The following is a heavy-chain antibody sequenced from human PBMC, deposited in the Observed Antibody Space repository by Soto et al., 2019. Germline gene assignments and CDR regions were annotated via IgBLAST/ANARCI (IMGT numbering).Heavy chain of an antibody. Sequence: TSETLSLTCAVYGGSFSGYYWGWIRQPPGKGLEWIGEINHSGSTNYNPSLKSRVTISVDTSKNQFSLQLNSVTPEDTAVYYCARWSIAARRSFDYWGQGTLVTVSS. CDR3: ARWSIAARRSFDY. V-gene: IGHV4-34*01. CDR2: INHSGST. D-gene: IGHD6-6*01. CDR1: GGSFSGYY. J-gene: IGHJ4*02.